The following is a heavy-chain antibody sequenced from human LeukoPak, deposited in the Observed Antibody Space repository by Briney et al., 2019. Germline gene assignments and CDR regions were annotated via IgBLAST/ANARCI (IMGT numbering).Heavy chain of an antibody. CDR1: GGSISSYY. V-gene: IGHV4-4*07. J-gene: IGHJ4*02. Sequence: SETLSLTCTVSGGSISSYYWSWIRQPAGKGLEWIGRIYTSGSTNYNPSLKSRVTMSVDTSKNQFSLKLSSVTAADTAVYYCATEYSGSLISSFDYWGQGTLVTVSS. CDR3: ATEYSGSLISSFDY. D-gene: IGHD1-26*01. CDR2: IYTSGST.